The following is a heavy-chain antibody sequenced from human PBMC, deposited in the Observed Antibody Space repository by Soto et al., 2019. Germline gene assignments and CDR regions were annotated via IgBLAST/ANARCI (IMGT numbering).Heavy chain of an antibody. Sequence: GGSLRLSCAASGFTFSSYGMHWVRQAPGKGLEWVAVMWSEGGNKCYADSVKGRFTISRDNSKNTLYLQMNSVRVEDTAMYYCARDPPDDSSGYYSLDYWGQGTLVTVS. CDR1: GFTFSSYG. CDR2: MWSEGGNK. J-gene: IGHJ4*02. CDR3: ARDPPDDSSGYYSLDY. V-gene: IGHV3-33*01. D-gene: IGHD3-22*01.